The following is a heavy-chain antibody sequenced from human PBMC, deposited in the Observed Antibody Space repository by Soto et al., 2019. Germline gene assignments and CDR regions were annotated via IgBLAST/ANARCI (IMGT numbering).Heavy chain of an antibody. D-gene: IGHD2-15*01. V-gene: IGHV1-3*01. Sequence: QVQLVQSGAEVKKPGASVKVSCTASGYTFTSYAMHWVRQAPGQRLEWMGWITAGNGNTKYSQKFQGRVTITRDTSASTAYMELSSLRSEDTAVYYCARKYCSGGSCYLECWGQGTLVTVSS. CDR2: ITAGNGNT. CDR1: GYTFTSYA. J-gene: IGHJ4*02. CDR3: ARKYCSGGSCYLEC.